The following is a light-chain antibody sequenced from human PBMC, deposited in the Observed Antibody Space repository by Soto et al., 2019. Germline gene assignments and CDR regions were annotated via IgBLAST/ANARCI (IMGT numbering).Light chain of an antibody. Sequence: EIVLTQSPVTLSLSPGERATLSCRASQSVSSYLAWYQQKPGQAPRLLIYDASNRATGIPARFSGSGSGTDFTLTISSLQPDDFATYYCQQYTSYPWTFGQGTKVEIK. CDR3: QQYTSYPWT. V-gene: IGKV3-11*01. CDR2: DAS. CDR1: QSVSSY. J-gene: IGKJ1*01.